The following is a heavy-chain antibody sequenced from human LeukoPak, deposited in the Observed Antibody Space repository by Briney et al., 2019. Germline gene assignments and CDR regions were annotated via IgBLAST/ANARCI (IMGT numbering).Heavy chain of an antibody. D-gene: IGHD5-18*01. CDR1: GFTFSSYW. V-gene: IGHV3-7*04. J-gene: IGHJ4*02. CDR2: IKQDESEK. CDR3: TRGGSVIGYSRDY. Sequence: WGSLRLSCAASGFTFSSYWMSWVRQAPGKWLEWVANIKQDESEKYYVDSVKGRFTISRDNAKNSLYLQMNSLRAEDTAVYYCTRGGSVIGYSRDYWGQGTLVTVSS.